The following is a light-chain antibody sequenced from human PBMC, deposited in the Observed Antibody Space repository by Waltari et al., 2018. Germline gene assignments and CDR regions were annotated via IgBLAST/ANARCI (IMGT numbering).Light chain of an antibody. CDR1: SSDIGGYNY. J-gene: IGLJ3*02. V-gene: IGLV2-14*03. CDR3: SSYTSSSTLV. CDR2: DVS. Sequence: QSALTQPASVSGSPGQSITISCTGTSSDIGGYNYVSWYQQHPGKAPKLMIFDVSNRPSLVSNRLSCSKSGNTSSLTISGLQAEDEADYYCSSYTSSSTLVFGGGTKLTVL.